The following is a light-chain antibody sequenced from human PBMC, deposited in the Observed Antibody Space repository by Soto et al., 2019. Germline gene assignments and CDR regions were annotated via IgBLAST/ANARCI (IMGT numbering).Light chain of an antibody. Sequence: DIQMTQSPTSLSASVGDRVTITCRASQNISTFLNWYQQEPGKAPKLLIYADSSLLGGVPSRFSGSGSGTAFTLTITSLQPEDFASYYCQQSYSTWCSFGQGTKLEIK. CDR2: ADS. CDR1: QNISTF. J-gene: IGKJ2*02. V-gene: IGKV1-39*01. CDR3: QQSYSTWCS.